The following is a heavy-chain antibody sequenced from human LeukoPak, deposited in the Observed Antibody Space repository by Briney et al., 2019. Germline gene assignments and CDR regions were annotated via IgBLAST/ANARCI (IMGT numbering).Heavy chain of an antibody. D-gene: IGHD2-2*02. CDR2: ISYSGTT. V-gene: IGHV4-39*07. CDR3: ARDMADCSSTSCYTYWFDP. J-gene: IGHJ5*02. CDR1: GASISSTSYY. Sequence: SETLSLTCSVSGASISSTSYYWGWIRRPPGKGLEWIGSISYSGTTFYSPSLESRVTISADTSKNQFSLKLSSVTAADTAVYYCARDMADCSSTSCYTYWFDPWGQGTLVTVSS.